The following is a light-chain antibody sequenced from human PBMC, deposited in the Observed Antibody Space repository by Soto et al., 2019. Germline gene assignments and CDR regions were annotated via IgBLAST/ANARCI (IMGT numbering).Light chain of an antibody. CDR3: QSYDDNNPVV. V-gene: IGLV6-57*02. CDR2: EDN. CDR1: SGSIASNY. J-gene: IGLJ2*01. Sequence: NFMLTQPHSVSESPGKTVTISCTGSSGSIASNYVQWFQQRPGSAPTTVIYEDNQRPSGVPDRFSGSIDRSSNSASLTISGLKTEDEADYYCQSYDDNNPVVFGGGTQLTVL.